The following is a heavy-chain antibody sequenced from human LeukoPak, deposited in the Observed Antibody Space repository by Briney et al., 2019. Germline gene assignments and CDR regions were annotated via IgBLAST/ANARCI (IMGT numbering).Heavy chain of an antibody. CDR3: ARDATYSSSWRGTFDY. J-gene: IGHJ4*02. D-gene: IGHD6-13*01. V-gene: IGHV4-4*07. Sequence: SETLSLTCTASGGSISSYYWSWIRQPAGKGLEWIGRIYTSGSTNYNPSLKSRVTMSVDTSRNQFSLKLSSVTAADTAVYYCARDATYSSSWRGTFDYWGQGTLVTVSS. CDR2: IYTSGST. CDR1: GGSISSYY.